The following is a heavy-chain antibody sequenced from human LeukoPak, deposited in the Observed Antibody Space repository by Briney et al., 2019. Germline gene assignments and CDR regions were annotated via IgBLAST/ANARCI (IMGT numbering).Heavy chain of an antibody. V-gene: IGHV4-59*01. J-gene: IGHJ4*02. CDR1: GGSISSYY. CDR2: IYYSGST. CDR3: ARFDYGDYRDYFDY. D-gene: IGHD4-17*01. Sequence: SETLSLTCTVSGGSISSYYWSWIRQPPGKGLEWIGYIYYSGSTNYNPSLKSRVTISVDTSKNQFSLKLSSVTAADTAVYYCARFDYGDYRDYFDYWGQGTLVTVSS.